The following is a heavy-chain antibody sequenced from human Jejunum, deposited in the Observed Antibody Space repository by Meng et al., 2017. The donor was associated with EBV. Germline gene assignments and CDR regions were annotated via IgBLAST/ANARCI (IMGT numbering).Heavy chain of an antibody. Sequence: VQLCHSGVKVKKPGASVKVSCKTSGYTFTRYGISWVRQAPGHGPEWMGWITVYNGNTNYAPRLQGRVTMTTDLSTSTAYMELRSLRPDDTAVYYCARDSSGYNANDKVSDYWGQGTLVTVSS. CDR3: ARDSSGYNANDKVSDY. CDR1: GYTFTRYG. J-gene: IGHJ4*01. CDR2: ITVYNGNT. V-gene: IGHV1-18*01. D-gene: IGHD5-12*01.